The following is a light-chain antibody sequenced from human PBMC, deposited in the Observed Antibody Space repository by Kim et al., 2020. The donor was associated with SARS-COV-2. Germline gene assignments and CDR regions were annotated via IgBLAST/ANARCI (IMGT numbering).Light chain of an antibody. CDR2: EAS. J-gene: IGKJ1*01. V-gene: IGKV3-20*01. CDR1: QSGSSNY. CDR3: QQYGSSPRT. Sequence: SPGERATLSCRASQSGSSNYLAWYQQKPGQAPRIVIYEASNRPTGIPDRFSGSGSGTDFSLTISRLEPEDFAVYYCQQYGSSPRTFGQGTKVDIK.